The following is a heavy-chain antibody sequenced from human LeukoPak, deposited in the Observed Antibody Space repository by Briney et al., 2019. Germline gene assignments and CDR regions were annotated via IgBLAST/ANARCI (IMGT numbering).Heavy chain of an antibody. Sequence: PGXSLRLSCAASGFTFSNAWMSWVRQAPGKGLEWVGRIKSKTDGGTTDYAAPVKGRFTISRDDSKNTLYLQMNSLKTEDTAVYYCTTDPSVIEWLDYWGQGTLVTVSS. CDR1: GFTFSNAW. J-gene: IGHJ4*02. CDR3: TTDPSVIEWLDY. CDR2: IKSKTDGGTT. V-gene: IGHV3-15*01. D-gene: IGHD3-3*01.